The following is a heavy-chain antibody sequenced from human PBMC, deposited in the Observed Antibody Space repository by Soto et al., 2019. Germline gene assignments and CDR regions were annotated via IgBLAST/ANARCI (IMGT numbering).Heavy chain of an antibody. Sequence: QVQLVESGGGVVQPGRSLRLSCAASGFSFSSYGMHWVRQAPGKGLEWVAIIWYDGSDKYYADFVKGRFTISRDNSKNTLFLQMNNLRVEDTAVYYCARDGGYGSGSQEDYWGQGTLVTVSS. CDR1: GFSFSSYG. J-gene: IGHJ4*02. CDR2: IWYDGSDK. D-gene: IGHD3-10*01. V-gene: IGHV3-33*01. CDR3: ARDGGYGSGSQEDY.